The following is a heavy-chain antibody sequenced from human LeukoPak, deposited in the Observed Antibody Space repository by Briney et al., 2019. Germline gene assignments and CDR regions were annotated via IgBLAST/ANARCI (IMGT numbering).Heavy chain of an antibody. CDR2: IYYSGST. CDR1: GGSISSYY. D-gene: IGHD5-18*01. Sequence: PSETLSLTRTVSGGSISSYYWSWIRQPPGKGLEWIGYIYYSGSTNYNPSLKSRVTISVDTSKNQFSLKLSSVTAADTAVYYCARDGYSYGYMSYYMDVWGKGTTVTVSS. V-gene: IGHV4-59*01. CDR3: ARDGYSYGYMSYYMDV. J-gene: IGHJ6*03.